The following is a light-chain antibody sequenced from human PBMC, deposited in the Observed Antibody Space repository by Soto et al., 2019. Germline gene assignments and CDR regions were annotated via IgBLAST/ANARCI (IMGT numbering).Light chain of an antibody. CDR3: QQYDGYSRA. CDR1: QSIRTY. CDR2: KAS. Sequence: DIQMTQSPSTLSASVGDRVTVTCRASQSIRTYLAWYQQKPGKAPKLLIYKASSLESGVPSRFRGSGSGTEFTLTISSLQPDDFATYYCQQYDGYSRAFGQGTKVEIK. J-gene: IGKJ1*01. V-gene: IGKV1-5*03.